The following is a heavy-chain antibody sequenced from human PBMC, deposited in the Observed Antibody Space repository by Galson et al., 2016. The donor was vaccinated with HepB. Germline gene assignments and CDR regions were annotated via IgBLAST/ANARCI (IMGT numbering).Heavy chain of an antibody. CDR1: GFTFSSYW. CDR3: ARYDHGEDRSDY. V-gene: IGHV3-7*03. Sequence: SLRLSCAGSGFTFSSYWIHWVRQAPGEGLVWVANIKQDGSEKSYVDSVKGRFTISRDNVENSLYLKTNSLRAEDTAVYYCARYDHGEDRSDYWGQGTLVTVSS. J-gene: IGHJ4*02. D-gene: IGHD4-17*01. CDR2: IKQDGSEK.